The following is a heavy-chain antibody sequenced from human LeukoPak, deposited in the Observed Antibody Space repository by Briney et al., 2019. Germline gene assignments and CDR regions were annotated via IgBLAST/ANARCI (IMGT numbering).Heavy chain of an antibody. CDR3: ARGYYYDSSGYN. Sequence: GASVKVSCKASGGTFSSYAISWVRQAPRQGLEWMGRIIPTLGIANYAQKFQGRVTITADKSTSTAYMELSSLRSEDTAVYYCARGYYYDSSGYNWGQGTLVTVSS. CDR2: IIPTLGIA. CDR1: GGTFSSYA. V-gene: IGHV1-69*04. D-gene: IGHD3-22*01. J-gene: IGHJ4*02.